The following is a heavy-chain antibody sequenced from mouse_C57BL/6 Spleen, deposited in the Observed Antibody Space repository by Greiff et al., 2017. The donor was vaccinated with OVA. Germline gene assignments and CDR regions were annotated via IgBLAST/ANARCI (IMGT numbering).Heavy chain of an antibody. CDR2: IDPDTGGT. J-gene: IGHJ2*01. CDR3: RIYYYYDPDY. Sequence: VKLMESGAELVRPGASVTLSCTASGYTFTDYAMHWVKQTPVHGLEWIGAIDPDTGGTAYNQQFKGPAILAADKSSSTSYMELRILTSEDSPVYYCRIYYYYDPDYWGQGTTLTVSS. V-gene: IGHV1-15*01. D-gene: IGHD2-4*01. CDR1: GYTFTDYA.